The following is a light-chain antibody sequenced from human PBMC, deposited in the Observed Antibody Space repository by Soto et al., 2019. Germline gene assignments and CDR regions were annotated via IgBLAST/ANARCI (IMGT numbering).Light chain of an antibody. CDR1: QSVSSY. Sequence: EIMMTQSPGTLSVSPGERATLSCRASQSVSSYLAWYQQKPGQAPRLLIYDASNRATGIPARFSGSGSGTDFTLTISSLEPEDFAVYYCQQRSNWPRGFGQGTKVEIK. V-gene: IGKV3-11*01. CDR3: QQRSNWPRG. CDR2: DAS. J-gene: IGKJ1*01.